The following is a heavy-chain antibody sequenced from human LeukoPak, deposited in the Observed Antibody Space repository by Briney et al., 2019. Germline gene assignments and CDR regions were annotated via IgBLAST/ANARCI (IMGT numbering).Heavy chain of an antibody. V-gene: IGHV1-2*02. D-gene: IGHD1-26*01. Sequence: ASVKVSCKASGYTFTGYYMHWVRQAPGQGLEWMGWINPNSGGTNYAQKFQGRVTMTRDTSISTAHMGLSRLRSDDTAVYYCASLFREWELLNDYWGQGTLVTVSS. J-gene: IGHJ4*02. CDR3: ASLFREWELLNDY. CDR2: INPNSGGT. CDR1: GYTFTGYY.